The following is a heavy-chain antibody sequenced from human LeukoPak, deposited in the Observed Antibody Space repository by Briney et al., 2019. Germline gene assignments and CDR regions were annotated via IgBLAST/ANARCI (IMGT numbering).Heavy chain of an antibody. D-gene: IGHD5-18*01. CDR1: GCTFTGYY. CDR2: MNPNSGGA. J-gene: IGHJ4*02. Sequence: EASVKVSCKPSGCTFTGYYIHWVRQAPGQGLEWMGWMNPNSGGATYARQFQGRVTMTRDTSINTAYIEVSRLRSDDTAVYYCARGSNVDTSMVTPFDYWGQGTLVTVSS. CDR3: ARGSNVDTSMVTPFDY. V-gene: IGHV1-2*02.